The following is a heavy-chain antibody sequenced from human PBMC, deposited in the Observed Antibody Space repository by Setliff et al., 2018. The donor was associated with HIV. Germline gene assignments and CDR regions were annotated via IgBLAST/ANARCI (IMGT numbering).Heavy chain of an antibody. J-gene: IGHJ3*02. V-gene: IGHV1-8*02. Sequence: ASVKVSCKASGDTFTTYDINWVRQATGQGPEWIGWMNTNSGNTGYAQKFQVRVTMTRNTSINTAYLELSSLRSEDTAVYYCARDRPKHPQNAFDIWGQGTMVTVSS. CDR2: MNTNSGNT. CDR3: ARDRPKHPQNAFDI. CDR1: GDTFTTYD.